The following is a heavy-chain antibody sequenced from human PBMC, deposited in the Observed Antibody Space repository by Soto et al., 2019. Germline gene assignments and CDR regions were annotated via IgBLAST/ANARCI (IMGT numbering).Heavy chain of an antibody. CDR1: GYSFTSYW. J-gene: IGHJ6*02. D-gene: IGHD2-2*01. Sequence: EVQLVQSGAEVKQPGASLRISCKGSGYSFTSYWISWVRQMPGKGLEWMGRIDPSDSYTNYSPSFQGHVTISADKSISTAYLQWSSLKASDTAMYYCARLSMPARRGYYGMDVWGQGTTVTVSS. CDR3: ARLSMPARRGYYGMDV. CDR2: IDPSDSYT. V-gene: IGHV5-10-1*01.